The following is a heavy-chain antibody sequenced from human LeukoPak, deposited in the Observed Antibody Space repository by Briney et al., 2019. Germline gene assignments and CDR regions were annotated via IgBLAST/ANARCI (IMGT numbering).Heavy chain of an antibody. CDR2: ITSGGSDI. V-gene: IGHV3-21*05. Sequence: NPGGSLRLSCGASGFVFSAAAMHWVRQAPGKGLEWVSYITSGGSDIAYADSVKGRFTVSRDNANNTLFLQMSSLRVEDTAVYYCARLITYGGRDYWGQGTLVTVSS. J-gene: IGHJ4*02. D-gene: IGHD4-23*01. CDR3: ARLITYGGRDY. CDR1: GFVFSAAA.